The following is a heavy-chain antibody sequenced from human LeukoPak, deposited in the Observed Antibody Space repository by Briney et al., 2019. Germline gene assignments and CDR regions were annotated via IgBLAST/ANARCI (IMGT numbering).Heavy chain of an antibody. CDR1: GYTFTSYY. D-gene: IGHD4-17*01. Sequence: RASVKVSCKASGYTFTSYYMHWVRQAPGQGLEWMGIINPSGGSTSYAQKFQGRVTMTRGMSTSTVYMELSSLRSEDTAVYYCARVGVTTGIYFDYWGQGTLVTVSS. CDR3: ARVGVTTGIYFDY. V-gene: IGHV1-46*01. J-gene: IGHJ4*02. CDR2: INPSGGST.